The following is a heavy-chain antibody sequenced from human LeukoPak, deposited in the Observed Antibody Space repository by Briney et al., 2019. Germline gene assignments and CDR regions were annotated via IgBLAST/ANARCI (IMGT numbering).Heavy chain of an antibody. V-gene: IGHV3-53*01. J-gene: IGHJ4*02. D-gene: IGHD3-22*01. CDR2: IYTGGST. Sequence: GGSLRLSCAASGFTVSSNYMSWVRQAPGKGLEWVSVIYTGGSTDYADSVKGRISIARDDSRNTLYLQMNSLRAEDTAVYYCARTSGHYYRVEYFDYWGQGTLVTVSS. CDR3: ARTSGHYYRVEYFDY. CDR1: GFTVSSNY.